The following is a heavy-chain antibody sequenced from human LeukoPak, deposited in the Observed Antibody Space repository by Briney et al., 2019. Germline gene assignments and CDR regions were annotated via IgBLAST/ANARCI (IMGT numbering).Heavy chain of an antibody. V-gene: IGHV4-34*01. CDR1: GGSFNDYY. CDR3: ARHRGSGWYFDY. CDR2: INHSGST. D-gene: IGHD6-19*01. Sequence: SETLSLTCAVYGGSFNDYYWSWIRQPPGKGLEWIEEINHSGSTNNNPSLKSRVTISVDTSKNQFSLKLSSVTAADTAVYYCARHRGSGWYFDYWGQGTLVTVSS. J-gene: IGHJ4*02.